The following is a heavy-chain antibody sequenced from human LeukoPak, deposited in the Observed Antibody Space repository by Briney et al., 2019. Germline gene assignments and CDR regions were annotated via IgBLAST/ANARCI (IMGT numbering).Heavy chain of an antibody. CDR1: GGSISSYY. CDR3: ARVRYFDTSGYYYDFDY. Sequence: SETLSLTCTVSGGSISSYYWSWIRQPAGKGLEWIGRIYTSGSTNYNPSLKSRVTMSVDTSKNQFSLTMSSVTAADTAVYYCARVRYFDTSGYYYDFDYWGQGTLVTVSS. CDR2: IYTSGST. D-gene: IGHD3-22*01. V-gene: IGHV4-4*07. J-gene: IGHJ4*02.